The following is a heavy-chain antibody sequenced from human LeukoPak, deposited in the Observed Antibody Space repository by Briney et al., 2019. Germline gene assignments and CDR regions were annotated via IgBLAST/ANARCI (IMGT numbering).Heavy chain of an antibody. Sequence: GESLKISCKGSGYSFTSYWIGWVRQMPGKGLEWMGIIYPGDSDTRYSPSFQGQVTISADKSISTAYLQWSSLKASDTAMYYCARHPRYYYGSGSYSYYFDYWGRGTLVTVSS. D-gene: IGHD3-10*01. J-gene: IGHJ4*02. CDR1: GYSFTSYW. V-gene: IGHV5-51*01. CDR2: IYPGDSDT. CDR3: ARHPRYYYGSGSYSYYFDY.